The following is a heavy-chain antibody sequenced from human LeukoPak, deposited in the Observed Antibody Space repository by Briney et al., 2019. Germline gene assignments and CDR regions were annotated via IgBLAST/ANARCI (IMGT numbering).Heavy chain of an antibody. CDR2: IYYSGST. D-gene: IGHD2-2*02. V-gene: IGHV4-39*01. Sequence: SETLSLTCTVSGGSISSSSYYWGWIRQPPGKGLERIGSIYYSGSTYYNPSLKSRVTISVDTSKNQFSLKLSSVTAAGTAVYYCASLVYCSSTSCYNYYYYYMDVWGKGTTVTVSS. CDR3: ASLVYCSSTSCYNYYYYYMDV. CDR1: GGSISSSSYY. J-gene: IGHJ6*03.